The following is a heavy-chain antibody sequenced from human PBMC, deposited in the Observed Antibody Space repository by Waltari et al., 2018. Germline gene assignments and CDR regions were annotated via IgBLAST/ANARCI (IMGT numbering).Heavy chain of an antibody. CDR1: GYGFASTW. V-gene: IGHV5-51*01. CDR3: ARRSGSPGAFNI. Sequence: EVQLVQSGAEVKKPGESLKISCKDSGYGFASTWIGGVRQMPGKGLGGVGLLFPVDSDTRTSPSFQGQVSISADKSINTAYLQWSSLKASDTAMYYCARRSGSPGAFNIWGQGTMVIVSS. D-gene: IGHD5-12*01. CDR2: LFPVDSDT. J-gene: IGHJ3*02.